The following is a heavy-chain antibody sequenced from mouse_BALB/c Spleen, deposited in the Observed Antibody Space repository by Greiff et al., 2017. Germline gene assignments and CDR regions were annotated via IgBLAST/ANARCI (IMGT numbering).Heavy chain of an antibody. CDR3: AIGDDGYPWFAY. CDR1: GYTFTSYY. CDR2: IYPGNVNT. J-gene: IGHJ3*01. Sequence: QVQLQQSGPELVKPGASVRISCKASGYTFTSYYIHWVKQRPGQGLEWIGWIYPGNVNTKYNEKFKGKATLTADKSSSTAYMQLSSLTSEDSAVYFCAIGDDGYPWFAYWGQGTLVTVSA. D-gene: IGHD2-3*01. V-gene: IGHV1S56*01.